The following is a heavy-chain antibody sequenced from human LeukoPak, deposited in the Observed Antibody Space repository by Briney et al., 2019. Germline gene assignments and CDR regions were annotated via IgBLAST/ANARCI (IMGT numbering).Heavy chain of an antibody. CDR3: ARGPGIPVAGVFDY. V-gene: IGHV1-18*04. J-gene: IGHJ4*02. D-gene: IGHD6-19*01. CDR2: ISGYNGHT. CDR1: GYTFTSYG. Sequence: ASVKVSCKASGYTFTSYGINWVRQAPGQGLEWMGWISGYNGHTNYVQKMQGRVTMTTDTSTNTAYMELRSLRSDDTAVYYCARGPGIPVAGVFDYWGQGSLVTVSS.